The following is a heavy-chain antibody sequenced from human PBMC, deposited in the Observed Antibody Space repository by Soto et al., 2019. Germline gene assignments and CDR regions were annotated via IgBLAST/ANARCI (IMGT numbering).Heavy chain of an antibody. D-gene: IGHD3-10*01. J-gene: IGHJ5*02. CDR2: INPRGFFT. CDR3: AGAAGRFGELFWVDP. V-gene: IGHV1-46*01. CDR1: GYTFTSYN. Sequence: QVQLVQSGAEVKKPGASVKVSCKASGYTFTSYNIHWVRQAPGQGLEWVGMINPRGFFTTYAQKFRGRITMAGGTSTSGVHMELTNLRSGETAGYFCAGAAGRFGELFWVDPWGQGTLVSVSS.